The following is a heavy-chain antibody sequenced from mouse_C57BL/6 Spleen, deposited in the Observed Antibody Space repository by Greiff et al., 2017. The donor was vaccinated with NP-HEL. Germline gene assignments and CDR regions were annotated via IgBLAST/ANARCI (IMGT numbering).Heavy chain of an antibody. V-gene: IGHV14-2*01. J-gene: IGHJ4*01. CDR2: IDPEDGDT. CDR3: ARSPDGYYEDAMDY. Sequence: VQLQQSGAELVKPGASVKLSCTASGFNIKDYYMHWVKQRTEQGLEWIGRIDPEDGDTKYAPKFQGKATITADTSSNTAYLQLSSLTSEDTAVYYCARSPDGYYEDAMDYWGQGTSVTVSS. D-gene: IGHD2-3*01. CDR1: GFNIKDYY.